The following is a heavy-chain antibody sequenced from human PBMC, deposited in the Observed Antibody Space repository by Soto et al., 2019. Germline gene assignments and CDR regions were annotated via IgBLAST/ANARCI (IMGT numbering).Heavy chain of an antibody. J-gene: IGHJ5*02. CDR2: IFYSGST. Sequence: PSETLSLTCTVSGGSINNYYWSWIRQPPGKGLEWIGYIFYSGSTSYNPSLQSRLTISIHTSKNQFSLKLSSVTAADTAVYYCARELGRPSPRLRQRNWFDPWGQGTLVTVSS. V-gene: IGHV4-59*12. CDR3: ARELGRPSPRLRQRNWFDP. D-gene: IGHD3-10*01. CDR1: GGSINNYY.